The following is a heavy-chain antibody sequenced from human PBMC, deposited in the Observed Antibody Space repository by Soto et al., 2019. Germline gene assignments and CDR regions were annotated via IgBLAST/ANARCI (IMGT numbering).Heavy chain of an antibody. Sequence: GGSLRLSCAASGFTFDDYTMHWVRQAPGKGLEWVSLISWDGGSTYYADSVKGRFTISRDNSKNSLYLQMNSLRTEDTALYYYAKDGTHYYDSSGYYPAGLYYYGMDVWGQGTTVTVSS. CDR3: AKDGTHYYDSSGYYPAGLYYYGMDV. V-gene: IGHV3-43*01. D-gene: IGHD3-22*01. J-gene: IGHJ6*02. CDR1: GFTFDDYT. CDR2: ISWDGGST.